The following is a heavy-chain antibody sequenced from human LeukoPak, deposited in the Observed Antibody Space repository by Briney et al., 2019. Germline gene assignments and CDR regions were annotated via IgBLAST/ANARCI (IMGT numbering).Heavy chain of an antibody. D-gene: IGHD3-3*01. J-gene: IGHJ4*02. CDR1: GYTLTEFA. Sequence: VASVTVSCKVSGYTLTEFALHWVRQAPGKGLEWMGGFDPETAETIYAESFQGRVTMTEDTSTDTSYMELNSLRSEDTAVYYCTTSRYNFWSGFTYWGQGTLIAVSS. CDR2: FDPETAET. V-gene: IGHV1-24*01. CDR3: TTSRYNFWSGFTY.